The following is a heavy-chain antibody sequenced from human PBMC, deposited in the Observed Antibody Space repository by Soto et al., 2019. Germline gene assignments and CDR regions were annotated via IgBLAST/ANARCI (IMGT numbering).Heavy chain of an antibody. Sequence: SLRLSCAASGFTFSSYAMHWVRQAPGKGLEWVAVISYDGSNKYYADSVKGRFTISRDNSKNTLYLQMNSLRAEDTAVYYCARDIVLYYYDSSGLDYWGQGTLVTVSS. CDR1: GFTFSSYA. CDR3: ARDIVLYYYDSSGLDY. D-gene: IGHD3-22*01. CDR2: ISYDGSNK. V-gene: IGHV3-30-3*01. J-gene: IGHJ4*02.